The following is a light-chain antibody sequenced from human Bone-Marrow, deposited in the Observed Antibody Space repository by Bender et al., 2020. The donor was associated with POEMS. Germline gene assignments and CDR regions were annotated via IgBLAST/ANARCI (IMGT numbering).Light chain of an antibody. CDR2: EGY. V-gene: IGLV6-57*01. CDR1: SGSIASDY. CDR3: QSYDSGISAV. J-gene: IGLJ7*01. Sequence: KFMLTQPHSVSGSPGETVTISCTRSSGSIASDYVQWFQQRPNSSPTTLIYEGYQRPSGVPDRFSGSIDRSSNSASLTISGLKTEDEADYYCQSYDSGISAVFGGGTQLTVL.